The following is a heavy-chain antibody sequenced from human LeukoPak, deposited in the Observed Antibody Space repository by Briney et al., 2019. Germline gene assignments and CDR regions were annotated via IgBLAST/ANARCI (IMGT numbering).Heavy chain of an antibody. Sequence: GGSLRLSCAASGVIFSSYSMNWVRQAPGKGLEWVSSISSSSSYIYYADSVKGRFTISRDNAKNSLYLQMNSLRAEDTAVYYCARARYCSSTSCPPYDWFDPWGQGTLVTVSS. CDR3: ARARYCSSTSCPPYDWFDP. J-gene: IGHJ5*02. CDR1: GVIFSSYS. V-gene: IGHV3-21*01. D-gene: IGHD2-2*01. CDR2: ISSSSSYI.